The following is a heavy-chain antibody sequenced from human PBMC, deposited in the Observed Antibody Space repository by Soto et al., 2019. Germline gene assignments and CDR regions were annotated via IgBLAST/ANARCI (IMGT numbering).Heavy chain of an antibody. J-gene: IGHJ6*02. V-gene: IGHV3-30*18. Sequence: QPGESLRLSYTDSGLKFEDYVRHCVRQASGKGLEWVAVISYDGSNKYYADSVKGRFTISRDNSKNTLYLQMNSLRAEDTAVYYCAKGLYQQLVSYGMDVWGQGT. CDR3: AKGLYQQLVSYGMDV. CDR2: ISYDGSNK. D-gene: IGHD6-13*01. CDR1: GLKFEDYV.